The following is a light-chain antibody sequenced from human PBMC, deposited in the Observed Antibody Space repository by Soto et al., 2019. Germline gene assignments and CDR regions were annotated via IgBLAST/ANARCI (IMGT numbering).Light chain of an antibody. V-gene: IGLV2-23*02. CDR1: SSDVGNYDL. Sequence: QSVLTQPASVSGSPGQSITISCTGTSSDVGNYDLVSWYQRHPGKAPKLMIFEVTKRPSGVSDRFSGSKSGNTASLTVSGLQAEDEADYYCCSYAGSSTLYVFGTGPKLTVL. CDR3: CSYAGSSTLYV. CDR2: EVT. J-gene: IGLJ1*01.